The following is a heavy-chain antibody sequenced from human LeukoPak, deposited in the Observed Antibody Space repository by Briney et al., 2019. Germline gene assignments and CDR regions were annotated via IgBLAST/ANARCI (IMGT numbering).Heavy chain of an antibody. Sequence: GGSLRLSCAASGFTFSSYSMNWVRQAPGKGLEWVSSISSSSSYIYYADSVKGRFTISRDNAKNSLYLQMNSLRAEDTAVYYCAGGLGIAAAGSTWGQGTLVTVSS. CDR1: GFTFSSYS. CDR3: AGGLGIAAAGST. V-gene: IGHV3-21*01. D-gene: IGHD6-13*01. CDR2: ISSSSSYI. J-gene: IGHJ5*01.